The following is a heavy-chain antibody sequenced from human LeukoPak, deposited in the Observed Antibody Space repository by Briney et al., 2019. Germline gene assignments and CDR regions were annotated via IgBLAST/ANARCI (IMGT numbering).Heavy chain of an antibody. CDR3: AHRETAVAGTWAFDI. CDR1: GFSLSTSGVG. Sequence: SGPTLVNPTQTLTLTCTFSGFSLSTSGVGVGWIRQPPGKALEWLALIYWNDDTRYSPSLKSRLTITKGTSKNQVVLTMTNMYPVDTATYYCAHRETAVAGTWAFDIWGQGTMVTVSS. D-gene: IGHD6-19*01. J-gene: IGHJ3*02. V-gene: IGHV2-5*01. CDR2: IYWNDDT.